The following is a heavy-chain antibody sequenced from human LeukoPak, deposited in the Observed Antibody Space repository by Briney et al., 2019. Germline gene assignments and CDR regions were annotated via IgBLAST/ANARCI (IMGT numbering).Heavy chain of an antibody. CDR2: ISYDGSNK. V-gene: IGHV3-30*18. CDR1: GFTFGSYG. Sequence: GGSLRLSCAASGFTFGSYGMHWVRQAPGKGLEWVAVISYDGSNKYYADSVKGRFTISRDNSKNTLYLQMNSLRAEDTAVYYCAKDPNPQQPDYFDYWGQGTLVTVSS. CDR3: AKDPNPQQPDYFDY. D-gene: IGHD6-13*01. J-gene: IGHJ4*02.